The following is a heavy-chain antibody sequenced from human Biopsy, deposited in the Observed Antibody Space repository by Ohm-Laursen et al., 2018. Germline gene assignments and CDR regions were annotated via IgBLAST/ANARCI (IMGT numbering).Heavy chain of an antibody. V-gene: IGHV4-39*01. CDR3: ARHRSSSARNYYHDMDV. CDR2: LYHNGRT. D-gene: IGHD6-6*01. CDR1: GGSINSNDYY. Sequence: GTLSLTCTVAGGSINSNDYYWGWIRQTPGEGLQWIGSLYHNGRTYENPSLRSRPTISIDKSKNLFSLRLSSVTAADTAVYYCARHRSSSARNYYHDMDVWGQGTTVTVSS. J-gene: IGHJ6*02.